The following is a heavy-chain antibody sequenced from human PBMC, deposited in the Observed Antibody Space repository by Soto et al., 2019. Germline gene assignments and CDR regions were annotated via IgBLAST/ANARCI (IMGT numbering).Heavy chain of an antibody. D-gene: IGHD6-13*01. V-gene: IGHV1-69*02. J-gene: IGHJ3*02. CDR1: GGTFSSYA. Sequence: QVQLVQSGAEVKKPGSSVKVSCRASGGTFSSYAISWVRQAPGQGLEWMGRIIPILGMTNYAQNFQGRVTITSDKSTSTAYMELNSLRSEDTAVYYCACNTGITSAGTFDICGQGTMVTVSS. CDR2: IIPILGMT. CDR3: ACNTGITSAGTFDI.